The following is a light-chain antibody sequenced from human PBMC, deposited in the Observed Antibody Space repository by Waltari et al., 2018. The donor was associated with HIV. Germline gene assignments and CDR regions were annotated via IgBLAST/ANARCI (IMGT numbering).Light chain of an antibody. V-gene: IGLV2-14*03. CDR1: RTDGGGFNY. J-gene: IGLJ3*02. CDR3: SSYTSSSSWV. CDR2: DVS. Sequence: SVLTPSASMAGALGQSITISCLGSRTDGGGFNYLYWYQQSPDKAPRLVIYDVSNRPSGVSGRFSGSKSGSAASLTISGLQAEDEADYYCSSYTSSSSWVFGGGTKLTV.